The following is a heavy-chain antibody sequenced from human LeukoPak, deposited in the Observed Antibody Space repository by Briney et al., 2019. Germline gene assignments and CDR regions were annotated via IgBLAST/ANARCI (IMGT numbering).Heavy chain of an antibody. V-gene: IGHV3-64D*09. D-gene: IGHD1-26*01. J-gene: IGHJ4*02. CDR1: GFTFSRYA. CDR3: VKDVGGSYAFDY. Sequence: GGSLRLSCSASGFTFSRYAMHWVRQAPGKGLEYVSGINDNGGRTHYGDSVKGRFSISRDNSKNTLHLQMSTLRAEDTALYYCVKDVGGSYAFDYWGRGILVTVAS. CDR2: INDNGGRT.